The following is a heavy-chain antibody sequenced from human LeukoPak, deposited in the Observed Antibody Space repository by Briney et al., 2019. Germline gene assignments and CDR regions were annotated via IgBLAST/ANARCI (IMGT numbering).Heavy chain of an antibody. D-gene: IGHD3-22*01. V-gene: IGHV4-4*02. CDR3: ARGRYYDSTAFDY. CDR2: IYHSGST. Sequence: PSETLSLTCAVSGGSISSSNWWSWVRQPPGKGLEWIGEIYHSGSTNYNPSLKSRVTISVDTSKNQFSLKLSSVTAADTAVYYCARGRYYDSTAFDYWGQGTLVTVSS. J-gene: IGHJ4*02. CDR1: GGSISSSNW.